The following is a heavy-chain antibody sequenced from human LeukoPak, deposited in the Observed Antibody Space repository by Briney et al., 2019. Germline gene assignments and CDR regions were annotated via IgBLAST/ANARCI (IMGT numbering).Heavy chain of an antibody. CDR2: IKSRADGGTT. CDR1: GFSVINAW. V-gene: IGHV3-15*05. D-gene: IGHD3-3*01. Sequence: GGSLRLSCAASGFSVINAWMSWVRQAPGQGLEWVGRIKSRADGGTTGYAAPVEGRFSISRDDSENTLYLQMNSLQIDDTTLYYCLIFPGRWGQGTLVTVSS. CDR3: LIFPGR. J-gene: IGHJ4*02.